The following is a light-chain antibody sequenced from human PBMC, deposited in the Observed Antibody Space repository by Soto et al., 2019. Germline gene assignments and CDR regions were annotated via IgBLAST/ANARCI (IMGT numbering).Light chain of an antibody. CDR3: QQYNSYSWT. J-gene: IGKJ1*01. CDR2: KAS. CDR1: QSISSW. Sequence: DIQMTQSPSTLSASVGDRVTITCRASQSISSWLAWYQQKPGKAPKLLIYKASSSESGVPSRFSGSGSGKEFTLTISSLQPDDFATYYCQQYNSYSWTFGQGTKVEIK. V-gene: IGKV1-5*03.